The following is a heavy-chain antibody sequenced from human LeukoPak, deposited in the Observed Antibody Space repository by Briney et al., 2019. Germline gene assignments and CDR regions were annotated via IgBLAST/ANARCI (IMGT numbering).Heavy chain of an antibody. Sequence: SQTLSLTCTVSGYSLSSGYYWGWIRQPPGKGLEWIGSIYHSGSTYYNPSLKSRLTISVDTSKNQFSLTLGSVTAADTAVYYCARDRRSSSPYYYYYMDVWGKGTTVTVSS. J-gene: IGHJ6*03. CDR1: GYSLSSGYY. D-gene: IGHD6-6*01. CDR3: ARDRRSSSPYYYYYMDV. V-gene: IGHV4-38-2*02. CDR2: IYHSGST.